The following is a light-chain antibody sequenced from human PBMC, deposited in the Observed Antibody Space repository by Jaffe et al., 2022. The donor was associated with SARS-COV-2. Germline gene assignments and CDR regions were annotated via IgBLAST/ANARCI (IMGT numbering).Light chain of an antibody. CDR3: AAWDDSLNGPV. CDR1: SSNIGSNI. CDR2: SNN. J-gene: IGLJ1*01. V-gene: IGLV1-44*01. Sequence: QSVVTQPLSAAGTPGQRVTISCSGSSSNIGSNIVSWYQQVPGTAPKLLIHSNNQRPSGVPDRFSGSKSGTSASLAISGLQSEDEADYYCAAWDDSLNGPVFGTGTKVTVL.